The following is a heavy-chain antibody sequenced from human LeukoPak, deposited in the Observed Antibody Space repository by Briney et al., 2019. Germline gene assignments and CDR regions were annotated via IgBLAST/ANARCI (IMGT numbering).Heavy chain of an antibody. J-gene: IGHJ4*02. CDR3: ARGGGNDY. CDR1: GFTFSSYS. Sequence: GGSLRLSCAASGFTFSSYSMNWARQAPGKGREWVSSISRSSSYIYYADSVKGRFTISRDNAKNSLYLQMNSLRAEDTAVYYCARGGGNDYWGQGTLVTVSS. V-gene: IGHV3-21*01. CDR2: ISRSSSYI. D-gene: IGHD1-1*01.